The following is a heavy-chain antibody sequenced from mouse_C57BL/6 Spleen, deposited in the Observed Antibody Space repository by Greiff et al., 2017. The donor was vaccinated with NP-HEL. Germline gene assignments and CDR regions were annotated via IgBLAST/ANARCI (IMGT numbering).Heavy chain of an antibody. Sequence: VQLQQPGAELVKPGASVKLSCKASGYTFTSYWMQWVKQRPGQGLEWIGEIDPSDSYTNYNQKFKGKATLTVDTSSSTAYMQLSSLTSEDSAVYYCARGDYSNYVWFAYWGQGTTLTVSS. CDR1: GYTFTSYW. J-gene: IGHJ2*01. CDR2: IDPSDSYT. V-gene: IGHV1-50*01. D-gene: IGHD2-5*01. CDR3: ARGDYSNYVWFAY.